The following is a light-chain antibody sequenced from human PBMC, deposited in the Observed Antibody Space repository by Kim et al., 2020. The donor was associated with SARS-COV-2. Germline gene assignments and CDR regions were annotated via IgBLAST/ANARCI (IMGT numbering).Light chain of an antibody. CDR2: QDS. CDR1: KLGDKY. CDR3: QAWDSSTYYV. Sequence: SYELTQPPSVSVSPGQTASITCSGDKLGDKYARWYQQKPGQSPVLVIYQDSKRPSGIPERFSGSNSGNTATLTISGTQAMDEADYYCQAWDSSTYYVFGT. J-gene: IGLJ1*01. V-gene: IGLV3-1*01.